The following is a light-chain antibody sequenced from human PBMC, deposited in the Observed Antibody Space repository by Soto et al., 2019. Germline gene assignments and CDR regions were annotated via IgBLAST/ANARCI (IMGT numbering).Light chain of an antibody. J-gene: IGKJ1*01. V-gene: IGKV3-15*01. CDR3: QQYNNWPPTWT. CDR1: QSVSSN. CDR2: GAS. Sequence: EIVMTQSPATLSVSPGERATLSCRASQSVSSNLAWYQQKPGQAPRLLIYGASTRATGIPDRFSGSGSGTEFTLTINSLQSEDSAVYYCQQYNNWPPTWTFGQGTKVDIK.